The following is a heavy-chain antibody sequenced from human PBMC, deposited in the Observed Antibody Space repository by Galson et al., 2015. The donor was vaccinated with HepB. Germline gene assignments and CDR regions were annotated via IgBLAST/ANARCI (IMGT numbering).Heavy chain of an antibody. CDR1: GFTFSSYA. CDR2: ISGSGGST. J-gene: IGHJ4*02. D-gene: IGHD3-22*01. CDR3: AKDRGYYDSSGVIDY. Sequence: SLRLSCAASGFTFSSYAMSWVRQAPGKGLEWVSAISGSGGSTYYADSVKGRFTISRDNSKNTLYLQMNSLGAEDTAVYYCAKDRGYYDSSGVIDYWGQGTLVTVSS. V-gene: IGHV3-23*01.